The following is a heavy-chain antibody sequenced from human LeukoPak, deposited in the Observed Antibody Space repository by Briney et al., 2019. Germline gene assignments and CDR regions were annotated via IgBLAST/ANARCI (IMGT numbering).Heavy chain of an antibody. CDR2: ISSSGSTI. Sequence: GGSLRLSCAASGFTSCSYEMNWVRQAPGKGLEWVSYISSSGSTIYYADSVKGRFTISRDNAKNSLYLQMNSLRAEDTPVYYCARVPLVRGVIMAYYMDVWGKGTTVTVSS. V-gene: IGHV3-48*03. J-gene: IGHJ6*03. D-gene: IGHD3-10*01. CDR3: ARVPLVRGVIMAYYMDV. CDR1: GFTSCSYE.